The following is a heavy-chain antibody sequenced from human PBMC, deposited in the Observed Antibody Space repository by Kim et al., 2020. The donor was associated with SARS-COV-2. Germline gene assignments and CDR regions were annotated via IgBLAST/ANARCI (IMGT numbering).Heavy chain of an antibody. D-gene: IGHD3-22*01. CDR2: IYSGGST. V-gene: IGHV3-53*04. Sequence: GGSLRLSCAASGFTVSSNYMSWVRQAPGKGLEWVSVIYSGGSTYYADSVKGRFTISRHNSKNTLYLQMNSLRAEDTAVYYCARAFSRSSGYSFDIWGQGTMVTVSS. CDR3: ARAFSRSSGYSFDI. J-gene: IGHJ3*02. CDR1: GFTVSSNY.